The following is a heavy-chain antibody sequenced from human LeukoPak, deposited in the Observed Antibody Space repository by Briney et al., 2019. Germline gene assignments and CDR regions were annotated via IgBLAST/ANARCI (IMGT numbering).Heavy chain of an antibody. D-gene: IGHD6-13*01. CDR2: IYYSGST. V-gene: IGHV4-39*01. CDR1: GGSISSSSYY. J-gene: IGHJ4*02. Sequence: PSETLSLTCTVSGGSISSSSYYRAWIRQPPGKGLEWIGSIYYSGSTFYSPSLKSRVTLSVGTSKNQFSLKLSSVTAADTAVYFCSRETTSTSWYWGQGTLVTVSS. CDR3: SRETTSTSWY.